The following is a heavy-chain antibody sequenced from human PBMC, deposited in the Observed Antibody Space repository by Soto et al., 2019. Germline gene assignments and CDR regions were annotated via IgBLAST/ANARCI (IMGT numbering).Heavy chain of an antibody. D-gene: IGHD2-2*01. V-gene: IGHV1-69*02. J-gene: IGHJ3*02. CDR3: ARLLVPAARGAFDI. Sequence: GASVKVSCKASGGTFSSYTISWVRQAPGQGLEWMGRIIPILGIANYAQKFQGRVTITADKSTSTAYMELSSLRSEDTAVYYCARLLVPAARGAFDIWGQGTMVTVS. CDR2: IIPILGIA. CDR1: GGTFSSYT.